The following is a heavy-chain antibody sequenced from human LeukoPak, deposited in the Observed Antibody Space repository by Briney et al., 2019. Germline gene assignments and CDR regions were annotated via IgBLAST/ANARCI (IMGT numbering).Heavy chain of an antibody. CDR2: INPNSGGT. CDR1: GYTFTGYY. V-gene: IGHV1-2*02. J-gene: IGHJ5*02. CDR3: ARTGDDILTGYRFDP. Sequence: ASVKVSCKASGYTFTGYYMHWVRQAPGQGLEWMGWINPNSGGTNYAQKFQGRVTMTRDTSISTAYMELSRLRSDDTAVYYCARTGDDILTGYRFDPWGQGTLVTVSS. D-gene: IGHD3-9*01.